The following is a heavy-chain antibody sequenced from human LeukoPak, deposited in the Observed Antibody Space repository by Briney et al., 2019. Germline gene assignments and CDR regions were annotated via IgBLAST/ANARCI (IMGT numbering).Heavy chain of an antibody. CDR3: ARVDDYGGNQNFDY. Sequence: PSQTLSLTCTVSSGSISSHYRSWIRQPPGKGLEWIGYIYYSGRTNYNTSLRRRVTISVDTYKNQFSLKLGSGSAADTAVYYCARVDDYGGNQNFDYWGQGTLVTVSS. CDR1: SGSISSHY. J-gene: IGHJ4*02. D-gene: IGHD4-23*01. CDR2: IYYSGRT. V-gene: IGHV4-59*11.